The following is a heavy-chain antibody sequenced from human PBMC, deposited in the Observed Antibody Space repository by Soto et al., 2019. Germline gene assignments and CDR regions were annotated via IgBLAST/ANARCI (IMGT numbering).Heavy chain of an antibody. Sequence: QVQLQESGPILVKPSETLSLTCTVSGGSISGNYWNWIRQPPGKGLEWIAYMHYSGSTKYNPSLKILIATSVDTSKNQLSLKLTSVTAADTAVYYCARSGGELLNWNFDLWGRGTLVSVSS. J-gene: IGHJ2*01. CDR2: MHYSGST. CDR3: ARSGGELLNWNFDL. V-gene: IGHV4-59*01. CDR1: GGSISGNY. D-gene: IGHD1-26*01.